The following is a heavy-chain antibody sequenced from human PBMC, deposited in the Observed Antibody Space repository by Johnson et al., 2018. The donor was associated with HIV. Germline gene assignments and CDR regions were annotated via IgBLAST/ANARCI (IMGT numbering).Heavy chain of an antibody. CDR3: ARGGAHDAFDI. V-gene: IGHV3-30*02. Sequence: QVQLVESGGGVVQPGGSLRLSCAASGFTFSSYGMHWVRQAPGKGLEWVAFIRYDGSNKYYADSVKGLFTNSRDHSKNTLHLQMNSLRGGDTAVYYCARGGAHDAFDIWGQGTMVTVSS. CDR2: IRYDGSNK. CDR1: GFTFSSYG. D-gene: IGHD3-16*01. J-gene: IGHJ3*02.